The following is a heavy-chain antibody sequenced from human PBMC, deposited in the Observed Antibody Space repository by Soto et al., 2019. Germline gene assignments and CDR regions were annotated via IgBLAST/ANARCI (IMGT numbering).Heavy chain of an antibody. D-gene: IGHD3-3*01. CDR2: IYYSESSHYRGST. J-gene: IGHJ5*02. V-gene: IGHV4-39*01. CDR1: GDSISSSNYY. Sequence: SETLSLTCPVSGDSISSSNYYWACIRQPPGKGPERIGSIYYSESSHYRGSTYYNPSLKSRVTISVDTSKNQFSLKLSSVTAADTAVYYCARGPFTIFGVVIIAVGWFDPWGQGTLVTVSS. CDR3: ARGPFTIFGVVIIAVGWFDP.